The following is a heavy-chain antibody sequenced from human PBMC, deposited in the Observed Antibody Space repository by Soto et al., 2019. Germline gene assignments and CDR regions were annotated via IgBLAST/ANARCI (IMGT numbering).Heavy chain of an antibody. CDR3: ARESPAILTGPPWVWYFDL. CDR1: GGSFSGYY. V-gene: IGHV4-34*01. CDR2: INDRGSI. Sequence: QVQLQQLGAGPLRPLETLSLTCGVSGGSFSGYYWAWIRQSPGKGVEWIGEINDRGSINYNPSLKSRVSISVDTSKNHYSLNLRSVTAADTAVYCCARESPAILTGPPWVWYFDLWGRGTLVTVSS. D-gene: IGHD3-9*01. J-gene: IGHJ2*01.